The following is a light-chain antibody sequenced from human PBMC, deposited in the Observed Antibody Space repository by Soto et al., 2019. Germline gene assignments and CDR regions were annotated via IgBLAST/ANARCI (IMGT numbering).Light chain of an antibody. CDR1: QSISSY. V-gene: IGKV1-39*01. Sequence: DIQMTQSPSSLSASVGDRVTITCRASQSISSYLNWYQQKPGNAPKLLIYAASSLQSGVPSRFSGSGSGTDFTLIISSLQHEDFATYYCQQRYSTRTFGQGTKVDIK. J-gene: IGKJ3*01. CDR2: AAS. CDR3: QQRYSTRT.